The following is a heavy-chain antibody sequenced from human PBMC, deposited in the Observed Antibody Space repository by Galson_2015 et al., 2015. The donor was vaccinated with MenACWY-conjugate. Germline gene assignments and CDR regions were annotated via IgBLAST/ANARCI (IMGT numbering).Heavy chain of an antibody. CDR1: GYSFSSHW. J-gene: IGHJ4*02. CDR3: AKGGYNFWSTYLSE. V-gene: IGHV5-51*01. D-gene: IGHD3-3*01. Sequence: QSGAEVKKPGESLKISCQASGYSFSSHWIGWVRQMPGKGLEWIGIIYPGDSETRYSPSFQGQVTMSADKSTSIAYLQWSSLRSSDTAMYFCAKGGYNFWSTYLSEWGPVTLVIVTS. CDR2: IYPGDSET.